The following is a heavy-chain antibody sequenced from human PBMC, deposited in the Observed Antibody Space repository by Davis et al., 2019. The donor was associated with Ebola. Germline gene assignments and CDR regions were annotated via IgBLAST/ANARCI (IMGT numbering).Heavy chain of an antibody. Sequence: PGGSLRLSCTVSGGSISSYYWNWIRQPAGKGLEWIGRIYTSGNTIYNPSLKSRVTMSVDTSKNQFSLELSSVTAADTAVYYCARVGDFQGVYWGQGILVSVSS. CDR2: IYTSGNT. V-gene: IGHV4-4*07. CDR3: ARVGDFQGVY. CDR1: GGSISSYY. D-gene: IGHD2-8*01. J-gene: IGHJ4*02.